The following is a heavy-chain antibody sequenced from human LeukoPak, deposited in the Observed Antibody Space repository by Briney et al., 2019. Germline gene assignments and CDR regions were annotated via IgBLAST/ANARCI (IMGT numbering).Heavy chain of an antibody. Sequence: GESLKISCKGSGYSFTSYWIGWVRQMPGKGLEWMGIIYPGDSDTRYSPSFQGQVTISADRSISTAYLQWSSLKASDTAMYYCVRDGGYCSSTSCYTKPPHLNWFDPWGQGTLVTVSS. J-gene: IGHJ5*02. CDR3: VRDGGYCSSTSCYTKPPHLNWFDP. CDR1: GYSFTSYW. V-gene: IGHV5-51*01. CDR2: IYPGDSDT. D-gene: IGHD2-2*02.